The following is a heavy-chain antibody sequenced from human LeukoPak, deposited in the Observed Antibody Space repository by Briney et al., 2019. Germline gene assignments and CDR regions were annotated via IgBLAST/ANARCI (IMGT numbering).Heavy chain of an antibody. CDR2: IYSSGST. CDR3: AREVYSSGWYTSNYFDY. D-gene: IGHD6-19*01. J-gene: IGHJ4*02. CDR1: GGSISSYY. Sequence: SQTLSLTCTVSGGSISSYYWSWIRQPAAKGLEWIGRIYSSGSTNYNPSLKSRVTMSVDTSKNQFSLKLSSVTAADTAVYYCAREVYSSGWYTSNYFDYWGQGTLVTVSS. V-gene: IGHV4-4*07.